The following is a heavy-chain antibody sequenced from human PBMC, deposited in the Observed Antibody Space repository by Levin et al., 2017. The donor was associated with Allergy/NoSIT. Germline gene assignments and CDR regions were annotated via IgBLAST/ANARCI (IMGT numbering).Heavy chain of an antibody. Sequence: KSSETLSLTCIVSRGSITSSSYYWGWIRQPPGKGLEWIGNIYYNGITDYNPSLKSRVTISVDTSKNQFSLKLSSVTAADTAVYYCARAYYYDSNTYYSPGLSYFDYWGQGTLVTVSS. CDR3: ARAYYYDSNTYYSPGLSYFDY. CDR2: IYYNGIT. D-gene: IGHD3-22*01. J-gene: IGHJ4*02. V-gene: IGHV4-39*07. CDR1: RGSITSSSYY.